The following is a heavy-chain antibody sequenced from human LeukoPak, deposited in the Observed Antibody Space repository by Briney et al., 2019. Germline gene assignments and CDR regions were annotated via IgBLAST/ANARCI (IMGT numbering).Heavy chain of an antibody. Sequence: TGGSLRFSCAASGFTVSSNYLSWVRKAPGKGLAWVSVIYSGSSTSYADSVKGRFTISRDNSTNTLYLQMNSLRAEDTAVYYCARVHRYYYDSSGYYHYFDYWGQGTLVIVSS. CDR3: ARVHRYYYDSSGYYHYFDY. V-gene: IGHV3-66*01. J-gene: IGHJ4*02. D-gene: IGHD3-22*01. CDR1: GFTVSSNY. CDR2: IYSGSST.